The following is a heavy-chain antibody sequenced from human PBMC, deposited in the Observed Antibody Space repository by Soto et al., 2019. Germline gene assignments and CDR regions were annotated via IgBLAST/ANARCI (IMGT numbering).Heavy chain of an antibody. CDR1: GFTFSSYA. Sequence: RGSLRLSCAASGFTFSSYAMSWVRQAPGKGLEWVSAISSSGGSTYYADSVKGRFTISRDNSKNTLYLQMNSLRAEDTAVYYCAKGMISTYYDFWSGLRYFDYWGQGTLVTVSS. V-gene: IGHV3-23*01. J-gene: IGHJ4*02. D-gene: IGHD3-3*01. CDR2: ISSSGGST. CDR3: AKGMISTYYDFWSGLRYFDY.